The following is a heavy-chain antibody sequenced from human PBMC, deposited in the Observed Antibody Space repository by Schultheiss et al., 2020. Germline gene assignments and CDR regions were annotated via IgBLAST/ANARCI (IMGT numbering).Heavy chain of an antibody. CDR1: GGTFSSYG. CDR2: ISAYNGNT. CDR3: ARGGYSGYDFHY. D-gene: IGHD5-12*01. J-gene: IGHJ4*02. Sequence: ASVKVSCKASGGTFSSYGISWVRQAPGQGLEWMGWISAYNGNTNYAQKLQGRVTMTRNTSISTAYMELSSLRSEDTAVYYCARGGYSGYDFHYWGQGTLVTVSS. V-gene: IGHV1-18*01.